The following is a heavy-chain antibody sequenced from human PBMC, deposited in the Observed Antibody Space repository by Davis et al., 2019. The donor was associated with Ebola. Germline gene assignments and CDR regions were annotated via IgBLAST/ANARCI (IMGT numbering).Heavy chain of an antibody. CDR3: ASKSYYYDSSGYRDY. CDR2: IYSDGST. CDR1: GFTVSSNY. J-gene: IGHJ4*02. V-gene: IGHV3-53*01. D-gene: IGHD3-22*01. Sequence: GGSLRLSCAASGFTVSSNYMSWVRQAPGKGLEWVSVIYSDGSTYYADSVKGRFTISRDNSKNTLYLQMNSLRAEDTAVYYCASKSYYYDSSGYRDYWGQGTLVSVSS.